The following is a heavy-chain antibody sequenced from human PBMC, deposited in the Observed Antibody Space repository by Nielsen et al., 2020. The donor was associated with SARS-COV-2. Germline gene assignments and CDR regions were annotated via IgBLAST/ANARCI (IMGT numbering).Heavy chain of an antibody. CDR2: IIPIFGTA. J-gene: IGHJ6*02. CDR3: ARDSLPPYYYGMDV. Sequence: WVRQAPGQGLEWMGGIIPIFGTANYAQKFQGRVTITADESTSTAYMELSSLRSEDTAVYYCARDSLPPYYYGMDVWGQGTTVTVSS. V-gene: IGHV1-69*01.